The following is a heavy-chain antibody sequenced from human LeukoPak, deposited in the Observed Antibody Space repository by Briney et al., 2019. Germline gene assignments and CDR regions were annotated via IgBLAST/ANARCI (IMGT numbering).Heavy chain of an antibody. CDR2: IRFNGGLS. J-gene: IGHJ4*02. D-gene: IGHD2-21*02. V-gene: IGHV3-23*01. CDR1: GFTFSTYA. Sequence: GGSLRLSCAASGFTFSTYAMSWVRQAPGMGLEWVSSIRFNGGLSYYADSVKGRFTISRDNSKNTLFLQMDSLRADDTAFYYCASTASYCGFDRYSYLDYWGQGILVTVSS. CDR3: ASTASYCGFDRYSYLDY.